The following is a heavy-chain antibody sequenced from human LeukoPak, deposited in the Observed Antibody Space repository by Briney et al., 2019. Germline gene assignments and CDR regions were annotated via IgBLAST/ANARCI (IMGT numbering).Heavy chain of an antibody. CDR1: GFTVSSNY. D-gene: IGHD3-22*01. J-gene: IGHJ4*02. CDR2: IYSGGST. V-gene: IGHV3-66*01. CDR3: ASIMRDYYDSSGTLFDY. Sequence: GGSLRLSCAASGFTVSSNYMSWVRQAPGKGLEWVSIIYSGGSTYYADSVKGRFTISRDNSKNTLYLQMNSLRAEDTAVYFCASIMRDYYDSSGTLFDYWGQGALVTVSS.